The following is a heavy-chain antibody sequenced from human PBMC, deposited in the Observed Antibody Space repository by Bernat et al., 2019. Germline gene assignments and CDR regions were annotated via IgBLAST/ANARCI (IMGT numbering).Heavy chain of an antibody. V-gene: IGHV4-59*01. CDR1: GGSISSYY. CDR3: ARDRGAGHAFDI. CDR2: IYYSGST. D-gene: IGHD1-26*01. Sequence: QVQLQESGPGLVKPSETLSLTCTVSGGSISSYYWSWIRQPPGKGLEWIGYIYYSGSTNYNPSLKSRVNISVDTSKNQFSLKLSSVTAADTAVYYCARDRGAGHAFDIWGQGTIVTVSS. J-gene: IGHJ3*02.